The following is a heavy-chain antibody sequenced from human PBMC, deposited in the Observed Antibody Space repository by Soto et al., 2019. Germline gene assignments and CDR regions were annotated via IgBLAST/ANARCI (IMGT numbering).Heavy chain of an antibody. J-gene: IGHJ3*02. D-gene: IGHD5-12*01. CDR2: IHAGNGYT. CDR1: GYTFDNYA. V-gene: IGHV1-3*01. Sequence: QVQLVQSGAQGNKPGASVKVSCKASGYTFDNYALHWVRQAPGRRLEWMGWIHAGNGYTKYSQSFQGRVTITRDTSASTVHMDLSSLRSEDTDVYDCARVQYSGYDFKLAFDIWGQGTMVTVSS. CDR3: ARVQYSGYDFKLAFDI.